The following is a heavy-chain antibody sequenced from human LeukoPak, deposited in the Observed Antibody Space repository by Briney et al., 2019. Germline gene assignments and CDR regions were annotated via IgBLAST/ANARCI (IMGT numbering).Heavy chain of an antibody. CDR2: IYPGDSDT. CDR3: ASPPELVVPAAIFEPEAQYFQH. CDR1: GYSFTSYW. J-gene: IGHJ1*01. Sequence: GESLKISCKGSGYSFTSYWIGWVRQMPGKGLEWMGIIYPGDSDTRYSPSFQGQVTISADKSISTAYLQWSSLKASDTAMYYCASPPELVVPAAIFEPEAQYFQHWGQGTLVTVSS. D-gene: IGHD2-2*01. V-gene: IGHV5-51*01.